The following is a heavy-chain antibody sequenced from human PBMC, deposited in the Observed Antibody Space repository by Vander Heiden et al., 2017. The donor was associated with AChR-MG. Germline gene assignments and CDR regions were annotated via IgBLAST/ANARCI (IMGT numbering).Heavy chain of an antibody. CDR3: LIQYSGSYLGY. Sequence: EVQLVQSGPEVKKPGESLKISCKGSGYSFTSYWIAWVRRMPGKGLEWMGIIYLGDSDTRYCPSFQGQVTISADKSISTAYLQWRSLKASDTAMYCCLIQYSGSYLGYWVDGTLVTVSS. V-gene: IGHV5-51*01. D-gene: IGHD1-26*01. J-gene: IGHJ4*03. CDR2: IYLGDSDT. CDR1: GYSFTSYW.